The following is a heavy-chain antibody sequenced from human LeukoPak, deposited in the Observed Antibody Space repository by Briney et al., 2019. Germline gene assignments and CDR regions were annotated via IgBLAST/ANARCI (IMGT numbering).Heavy chain of an antibody. CDR2: IYHSGST. V-gene: IGHV4-59*06. CDR1: GGSISSYY. Sequence: PSETLSLTCTVSGGSISSYYWSWIRQYPGKGLEWIGYIYHSGSTYYNPSLKSRVTISVDMSKNQFSLKLSSVTAADTAVYSCARAYTRYCSSTSCPIFFDRWGQGTLVTVSS. CDR3: ARAYTRYCSSTSCPIFFDR. D-gene: IGHD2-2*01. J-gene: IGHJ5*02.